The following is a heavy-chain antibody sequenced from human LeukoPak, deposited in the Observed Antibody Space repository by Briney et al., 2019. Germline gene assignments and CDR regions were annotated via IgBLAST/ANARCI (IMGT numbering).Heavy chain of an antibody. J-gene: IGHJ4*02. CDR1: AYSFTGYF. CDR3: ARDFSWGVDS. CDR2: INANSGDT. D-gene: IGHD3-10*01. Sequence: ASVKVSCKTSAYSFTGYFFHWIRQAPGQGLEWMGWINANSGDTNYARQFQGRLTMTRDRSISTVYMELSRLRTDDTAVYYCARDFSWGVDSWGQGTLVTVSS. V-gene: IGHV1-2*02.